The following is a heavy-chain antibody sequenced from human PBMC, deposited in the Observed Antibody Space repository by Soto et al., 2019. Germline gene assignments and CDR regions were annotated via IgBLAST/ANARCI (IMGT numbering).Heavy chain of an antibody. J-gene: IGHJ4*02. CDR2: ISYDGSDK. CDR3: ARSVSSVY. V-gene: IGHV3-30*03. Sequence: PGGSLRLSCAASGFTFTSYGMHWVRQAPGRGLEGVAFISYDGSDKYYADSVKGRFTISRDNSKNTLYVQMNSLRVEDTAFYYCARSVSSVYWGQGTPVTVSS. CDR1: GFTFTSYG. D-gene: IGHD6-6*01.